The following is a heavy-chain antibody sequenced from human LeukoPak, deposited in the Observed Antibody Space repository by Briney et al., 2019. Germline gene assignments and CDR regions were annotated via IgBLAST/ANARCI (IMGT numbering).Heavy chain of an antibody. D-gene: IGHD2-2*01. CDR2: FSSSGST. V-gene: IGHV4-59*08. CDR1: GGSISGYY. CDR3: ARGSSPSYPLDY. J-gene: IGHJ4*02. Sequence: SETLSLTCTVSGGSISGYYWSWVRQPPGKGLEWIAYFSSSGSTNYNPSLKSRVTISVDTSKNQFSLRLSSVTASDTAVYYCARGSSPSYPLDYWGQGTLVTVSS.